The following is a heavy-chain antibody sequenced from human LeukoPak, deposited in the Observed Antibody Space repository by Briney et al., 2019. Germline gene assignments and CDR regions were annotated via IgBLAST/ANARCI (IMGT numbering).Heavy chain of an antibody. CDR1: GGTFSSYA. CDR3: ARDRLGYCSSTSCFRFDP. J-gene: IGHJ5*02. D-gene: IGHD2-2*01. V-gene: IGHV1-69*04. CDR2: IIPILGIA. Sequence: ASVKVSCKASGGTFSSYAISWVRQAPGQGLEWMGRIIPILGIANYAQKFQGRVTITVDKSTSTAYMELSSLRSEDTAVYYCARDRLGYCSSTSCFRFDPWGQGTLVTVSS.